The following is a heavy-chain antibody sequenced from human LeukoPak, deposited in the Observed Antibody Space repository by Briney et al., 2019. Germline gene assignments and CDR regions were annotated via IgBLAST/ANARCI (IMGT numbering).Heavy chain of an antibody. Sequence: SETLSLTCIVSGASIGGKYWSWIRQAVGKGLEWIGRMYGSGNINYNPSLQSRVTMSVDTSKNQFSLQLTSVTAADTAVYYCASGTWNHLLDFWGQGTLVTVSS. J-gene: IGHJ4*02. D-gene: IGHD1-1*01. V-gene: IGHV4-4*07. CDR2: MYGSGNI. CDR1: GASIGGKY. CDR3: ASGTWNHLLDF.